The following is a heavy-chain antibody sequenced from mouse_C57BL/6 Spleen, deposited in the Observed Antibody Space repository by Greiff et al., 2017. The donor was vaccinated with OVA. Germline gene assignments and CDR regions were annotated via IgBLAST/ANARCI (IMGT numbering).Heavy chain of an antibody. J-gene: IGHJ1*03. CDR2: IYPGDGDP. Sequence: VQLQQSGPELVKPGASVKISCKASGYAFSSSWMNWVKQRPGKGLEWIGRIYPGDGDPNYNGKFKGKATLTADKSSSTAYMQRSSLTSEDSAVYFCARNYYGIDFDVWGTGTTVTVSS. CDR3: ARNYYGIDFDV. D-gene: IGHD1-1*01. V-gene: IGHV1-82*01. CDR1: GYAFSSSW.